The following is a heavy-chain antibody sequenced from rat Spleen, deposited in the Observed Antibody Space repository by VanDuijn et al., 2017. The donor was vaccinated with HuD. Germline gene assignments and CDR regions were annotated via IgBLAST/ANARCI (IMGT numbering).Heavy chain of an antibody. V-gene: IGHV5-19*01. Sequence: EVQLVESGGGLVQPGRSLKLSCAASGFTFSDYYMAWIRQAPTKGLEWVASISPGGGNTHYRDSVKGRFTISRDNTKSTLSLQMDSLRSEDTATYYCATDYYDGTYYYFDYWGQGVMVTVSS. CDR1: GFTFSDYY. CDR2: ISPGGGNT. CDR3: ATDYYDGTYYYFDY. D-gene: IGHD1-12*02. J-gene: IGHJ2*01.